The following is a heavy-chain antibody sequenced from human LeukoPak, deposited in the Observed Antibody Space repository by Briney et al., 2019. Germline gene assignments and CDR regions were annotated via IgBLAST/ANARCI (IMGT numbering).Heavy chain of an antibody. Sequence: ASVKVSCKASGYTFTTYDLNWVRQASGQGLEWMGWMNPNSGNTGYAQKFQGRVTMTRNTSISTAYMELRSLRSDDTAVYYCARDGDDYWGQGTLVTVSS. J-gene: IGHJ4*02. CDR2: MNPNSGNT. V-gene: IGHV1-8*01. CDR1: GYTFTTYD. CDR3: ARDGDDY. D-gene: IGHD3-10*01.